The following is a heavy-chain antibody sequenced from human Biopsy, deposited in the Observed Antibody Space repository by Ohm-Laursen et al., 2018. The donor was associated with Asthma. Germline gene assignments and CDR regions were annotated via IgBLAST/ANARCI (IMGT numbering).Heavy chain of an antibody. V-gene: IGHV4-31*02. CDR1: GDSITSGGCC. CDR2: IHHSGTS. Sequence: TLSLTWTVSGDSITSGGCCWNWIRQHPGKGLEWIGYIHHSGTSYFNPSLKGRASFSRDTSKNQFSLRLSSVTAADTAMYYCARIPRRSGSYFVDYWGQGTLVTVSS. D-gene: IGHD3-22*01. J-gene: IGHJ4*02. CDR3: ARIPRRSGSYFVDY.